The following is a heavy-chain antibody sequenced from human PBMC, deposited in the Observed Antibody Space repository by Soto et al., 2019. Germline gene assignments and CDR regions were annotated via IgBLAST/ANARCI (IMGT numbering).Heavy chain of an antibody. CDR3: ARWSGSYYYFDY. D-gene: IGHD1-26*01. CDR1: GYTFTGYY. V-gene: IGHV1-2*04. Sequence: ASVKVSCKASGYTFTGYYMHWVRQAPGQGLEWMGWINPNSGGTNYAQKFRGWVTMTRDTSISTAYMELSRLRSDDTAVYYCARWSGSYYYFDYWGQGTLVTVSS. J-gene: IGHJ4*02. CDR2: INPNSGGT.